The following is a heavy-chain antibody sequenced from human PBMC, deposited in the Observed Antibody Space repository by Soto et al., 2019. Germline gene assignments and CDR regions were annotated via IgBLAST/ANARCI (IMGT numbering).Heavy chain of an antibody. CDR1: GFTFSSYG. Sequence: LRLSCAASGFTFSSYGMNWVRQAPGKGLEWVSSISTSTSYIYYADSVKGRFTISRDNAKNSVYLQMNSLRAEDTAVYYCARLYCRGGSCYSGDAFDIWGQGTMVTVSS. CDR2: ISTSTSYI. CDR3: ARLYCRGGSCYSGDAFDI. V-gene: IGHV3-21*01. D-gene: IGHD2-15*01. J-gene: IGHJ3*02.